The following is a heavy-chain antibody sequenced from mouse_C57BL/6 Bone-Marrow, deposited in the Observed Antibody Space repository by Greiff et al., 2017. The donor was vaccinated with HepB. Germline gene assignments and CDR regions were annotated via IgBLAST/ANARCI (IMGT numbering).Heavy chain of an antibody. CDR1: GYTFTDYE. CDR2: IDPETGGT. D-gene: IGHD2-1*01. CDR3: TRGFYYGNPFAY. J-gene: IGHJ3*01. V-gene: IGHV1-15*01. Sequence: QVQLKESGAELVRPGASVTLSCKASGYTFTDYEMHWVKQTPVHGLEWIGAIDPETGGTAYNQKFKGKAILTADKSSNTAYMELRSLTSEDSAVYYCTRGFYYGNPFAYWGQGTLVTVSA.